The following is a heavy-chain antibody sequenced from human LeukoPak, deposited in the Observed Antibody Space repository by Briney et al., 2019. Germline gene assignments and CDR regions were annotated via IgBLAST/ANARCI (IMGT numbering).Heavy chain of an antibody. CDR1: GGSFSGYY. CDR3: ARDGEALRRFDY. Sequence: PSETLSLTCAVYGGSFSGYYWSWIRQPPGKGLERIGEIKHSGSTNYNPSLKSRVTISVDTSKNQFSLKLSSVTAADTAVYYCARDGEALRRFDYWGQGTLVTVSS. D-gene: IGHD3-10*01. CDR2: IKHSGST. J-gene: IGHJ4*02. V-gene: IGHV4-34*01.